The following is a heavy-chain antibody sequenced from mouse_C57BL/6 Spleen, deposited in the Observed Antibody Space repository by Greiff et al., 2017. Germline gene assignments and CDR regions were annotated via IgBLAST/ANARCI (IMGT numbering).Heavy chain of an antibody. D-gene: IGHD1-1*01. CDR1: GYTFTEYT. V-gene: IGHV1-62-2*01. CDR3: ARRGRLYYGSCYDWYFDV. J-gene: IGHJ1*03. CDR2: FYPGSGSI. Sequence: VQLQQSGAELVKPGASVKLSCKASGYTFTEYTIHWVKQRSGQGLEWIGWFYPGSGSIKYNEKFKDKGTLIADKSSSTVYMEHSRLTSEDSAVYFCARRGRLYYGSCYDWYFDVWGTGTTVTVSS.